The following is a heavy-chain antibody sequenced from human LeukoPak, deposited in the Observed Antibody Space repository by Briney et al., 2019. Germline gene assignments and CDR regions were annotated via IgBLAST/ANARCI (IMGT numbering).Heavy chain of an antibody. Sequence: WASVKVSCKVSGYTLTELSMHWVRQAPGKGLEWMGGFDPEDGETIYAQKFQGRVTMTEDTSTDTAYMELSSLRSEDTAVYYCARGASSGYAYDYWGQGTLVTVSS. CDR1: GYTLTELS. CDR2: FDPEDGET. J-gene: IGHJ4*02. D-gene: IGHD3-22*01. CDR3: ARGASSGYAYDY. V-gene: IGHV1-24*01.